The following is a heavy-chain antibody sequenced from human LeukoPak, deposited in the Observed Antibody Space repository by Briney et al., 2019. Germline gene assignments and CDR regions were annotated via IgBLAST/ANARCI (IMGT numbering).Heavy chain of an antibody. V-gene: IGHV4-34*01. CDR2: INNGGRT. CDR1: GGSFSGYY. D-gene: IGHD6-13*01. Sequence: SSETLSLTCAVYGGSFSGYYWRWIRQPPGEGLEWIGEINNGGRTNFNPSLRSRVTISVDPSTNQFSLRRGAVAAAATAVYYVARDKPQAAAGSPWFDPWGQGTLVTVSS. J-gene: IGHJ5*02. CDR3: ARDKPQAAAGSPWFDP.